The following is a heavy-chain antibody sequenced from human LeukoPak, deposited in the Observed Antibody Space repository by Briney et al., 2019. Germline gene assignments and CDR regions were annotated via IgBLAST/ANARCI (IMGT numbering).Heavy chain of an antibody. Sequence: GGSLRLSCAASGFTFSSYAMNWVRQAPGKGLEWVSAISGSGGSTYYADSVKGRFTISRDNSKNTLYLQMNSLRAEDTAVYYCAKDGSYYDSSGYYSWGQGTLVTVSS. D-gene: IGHD3-22*01. J-gene: IGHJ4*02. CDR3: AKDGSYYDSSGYYS. CDR2: ISGSGGST. CDR1: GFTFSSYA. V-gene: IGHV3-23*01.